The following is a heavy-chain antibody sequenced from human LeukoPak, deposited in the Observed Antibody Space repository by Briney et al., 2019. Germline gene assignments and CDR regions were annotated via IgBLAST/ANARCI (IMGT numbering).Heavy chain of an antibody. V-gene: IGHV1-8*01. CDR1: GYTFTSYD. CDR3: ARGPVIMITFGGVIGLRDGMDV. D-gene: IGHD3-16*02. J-gene: IGHJ6*02. CDR2: MNPNSGNT. Sequence: ASVKVSCKASGYTFTSYDTNWVRQATGQGLEWMGWMNPNSGNTGYAQRFQGRVTMTRNTSISTAYMELSSLRSEDTAVYYCARGPVIMITFGGVIGLRDGMDVWGQGTTVTVSS.